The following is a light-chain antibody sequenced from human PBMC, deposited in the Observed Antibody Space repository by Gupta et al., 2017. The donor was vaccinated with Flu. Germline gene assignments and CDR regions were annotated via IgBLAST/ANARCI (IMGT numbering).Light chain of an antibody. CDR1: QSISKY. CDR2: AAS. Sequence: PSSLPAPVGDRVTITCRASQSISKYLNWYQQRPGNAPQLLIFAASSLQGGVPPRFSGTGSGTDFTLTITSLQPEDSATYYCQQSYSAPQTFGQGTRVEVK. J-gene: IGKJ1*01. V-gene: IGKV1-39*01. CDR3: QQSYSAPQT.